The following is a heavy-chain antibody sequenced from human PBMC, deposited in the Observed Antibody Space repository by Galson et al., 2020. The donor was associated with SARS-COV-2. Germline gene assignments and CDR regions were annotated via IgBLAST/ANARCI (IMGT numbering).Heavy chain of an antibody. Sequence: SGPTLVKPTQTLTLTCTFSGFSLSSSGVCVNWIRQPPGKALEWLARIDWDDDKYYSTSLKTRLTISKDTSKNQVVLTMTNMDPVDTATYYCARIDSSGCRGNYWGQGTLVTVSS. CDR1: GFSLSSSGVC. CDR2: IDWDDDK. D-gene: IGHD6-19*01. CDR3: ARIDSSGCRGNY. V-gene: IGHV2-70*11. J-gene: IGHJ4*02.